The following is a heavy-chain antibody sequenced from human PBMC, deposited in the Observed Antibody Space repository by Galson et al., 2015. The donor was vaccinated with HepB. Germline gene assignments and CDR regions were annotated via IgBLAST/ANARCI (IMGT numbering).Heavy chain of an antibody. CDR2: INSDGSST. CDR3: ARGPLYCSSTSCYFFLRGRDAFDI. V-gene: IGHV3-74*01. D-gene: IGHD2-2*01. Sequence: SLRLSCAASGFTFSSYWMHWVRQAPGKGLVWVSRINSDGSSTSYADSVKGRFSISRDNAKNTLYLQMNSLRAEDTAVYYCARGPLYCSSTSCYFFLRGRDAFDIWGQGTMVTVSS. J-gene: IGHJ3*02. CDR1: GFTFSSYW.